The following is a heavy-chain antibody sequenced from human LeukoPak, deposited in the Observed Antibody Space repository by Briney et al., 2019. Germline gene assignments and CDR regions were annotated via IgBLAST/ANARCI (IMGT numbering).Heavy chain of an antibody. V-gene: IGHV1-2*02. J-gene: IGHJ4*02. CDR2: INPNSGGT. CDR1: GGTFSNYA. CDR3: ARVITIFGALDY. Sequence: EASVKVSCKASGGTFSNYAINWVRQAPGQGLEWMGWINPNSGGTNYAQKFQGRVTMTRDTSISTAYMELSRLRSDDTAVYYCARVITIFGALDYWGQGTLVTVSS. D-gene: IGHD3-3*01.